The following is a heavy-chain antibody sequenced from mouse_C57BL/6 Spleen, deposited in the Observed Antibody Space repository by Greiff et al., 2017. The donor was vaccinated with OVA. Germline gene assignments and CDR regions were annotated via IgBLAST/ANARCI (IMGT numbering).Heavy chain of an antibody. J-gene: IGHJ2*01. CDR2: FHPYNDDT. V-gene: IGHV1-47*01. CDR3: ARGALLRYSYYFDY. Sequence: VHLVESGAELVKPGASVKMSCKASGYTFTTYPIEWMKQNHGKSLEWIGNFHPYNDDTKYNEKFKGKATLTVEKSSSTVYLELSRLTSDDSAVYYCARGALLRYSYYFDYWGQGTTLTVSS. CDR1: GYTFTTYP. D-gene: IGHD1-1*01.